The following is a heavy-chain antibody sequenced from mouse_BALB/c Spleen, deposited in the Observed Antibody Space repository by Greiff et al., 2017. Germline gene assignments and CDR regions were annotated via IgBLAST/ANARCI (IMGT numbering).Heavy chain of an antibody. D-gene: IGHD1-1*01. CDR1: GFSLTSYG. CDR3: ARGNYGSSWFAY. V-gene: IGHV2-9*02. Sequence: VQVVESGPGLVAPSQSLSITCTVSGFSLTSYGVHWVRQPPGKGLEWLGVIWAGGSTNYNSALMSRLSISKDNSKSQVFLKMNSLQTDDTAMYYCARGNYGSSWFAYWGQGTLVTVSA. J-gene: IGHJ3*01. CDR2: IWAGGST.